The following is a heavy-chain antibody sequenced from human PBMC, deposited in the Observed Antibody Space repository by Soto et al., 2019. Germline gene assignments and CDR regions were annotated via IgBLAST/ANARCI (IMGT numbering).Heavy chain of an antibody. J-gene: IGHJ5*02. CDR3: ARDMYSSDYFVKSFAP. D-gene: IGHD6-19*01. CDR1: GFSFSSYA. V-gene: IGHV3-30-3*01. Sequence: QVRLVESGGGVVQPGRSLRLSCTASGFSFSSYAMYWFRQPPGKGLEWVAVISHDGINKHYADSVKGRVTVSRDNSNHSLDLQLNSLRGEDTAMYYCARDMYSSDYFVKSFAPWGQGTLVTVSS. CDR2: ISHDGINK.